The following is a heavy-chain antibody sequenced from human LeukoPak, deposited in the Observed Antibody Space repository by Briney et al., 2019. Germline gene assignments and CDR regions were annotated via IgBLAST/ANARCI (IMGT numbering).Heavy chain of an antibody. CDR3: ARGGRYCSSTSCLNWFDP. CDR1: GYTFTSYG. J-gene: IGHJ5*02. Sequence: GASVKVSCKASGYTFTSYGISWVRQAPGQGLEWMGWISAYNGNTNYGQKLQGRVTMTTDTSTSTAYMELRSLRSDDTAVYYCARGGRYCSSTSCLNWFDPWGQGTLVTVSS. CDR2: ISAYNGNT. V-gene: IGHV1-18*01. D-gene: IGHD2-2*01.